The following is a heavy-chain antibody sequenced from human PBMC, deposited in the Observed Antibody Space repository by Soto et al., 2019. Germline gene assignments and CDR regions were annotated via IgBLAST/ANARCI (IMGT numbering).Heavy chain of an antibody. CDR2: IYWNDDK. D-gene: IGHD6-19*01. Sequence: SGPSLVNPTQTLTLTCIFSGFSLRTSGVGAGWIRQPPGKALEWLGLIYWNDDKRYSPSLKSRLTITKDTSKNQVVLTMTNMDPVDTATYYCAKSGSSGWYGWFDPWGQGTLVTVSS. CDR1: GFSLRTSGVG. J-gene: IGHJ5*02. V-gene: IGHV2-5*01. CDR3: AKSGSSGWYGWFDP.